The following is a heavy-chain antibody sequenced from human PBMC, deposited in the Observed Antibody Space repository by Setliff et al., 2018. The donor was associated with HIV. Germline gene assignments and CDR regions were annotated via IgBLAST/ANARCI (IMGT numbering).Heavy chain of an antibody. Sequence: GGSLRLSCAASGFTFSNYEMNWVRQAPGKGLEWVSHIGSSGTSIYYADSVKGRFTISRDNSKNTLYLQMNSLRADDTAVYYCAYGSGSWNYWGQGTLVTVSS. J-gene: IGHJ4*02. CDR2: IGSSGTSI. CDR1: GFTFSNYE. D-gene: IGHD3-10*01. CDR3: AYGSGSWNY. V-gene: IGHV3-48*03.